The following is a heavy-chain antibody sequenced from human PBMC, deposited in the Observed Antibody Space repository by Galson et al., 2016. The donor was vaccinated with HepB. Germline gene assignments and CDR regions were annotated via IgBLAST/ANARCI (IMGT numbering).Heavy chain of an antibody. CDR2: ISAYNGHT. CDR1: GYPFYSHG. D-gene: IGHD3-3*01. J-gene: IGHJ3*02. CDR3: ARDLVRFLEAVDRHDALDI. Sequence: VKVSCKASGYPFYSHGFNWVRQAPGQGLEYMGWISAYNGHTKFAQKFQDRVTLTRDTSTATVYMELRNLKFDDTAIYYCARDLVRFLEAVDRHDALDIWGQGTMVIVSS. V-gene: IGHV1-18*04.